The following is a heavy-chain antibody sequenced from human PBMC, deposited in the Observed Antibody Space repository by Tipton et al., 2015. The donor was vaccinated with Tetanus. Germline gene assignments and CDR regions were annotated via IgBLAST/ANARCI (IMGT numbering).Heavy chain of an antibody. J-gene: IGHJ4*02. Sequence: SGAEVKKPGESLKISCKGSGYNFTIYWIGWVRQMPGKGLEWMGIIYPGDSNIRYSPSFQGQVTISADRSISTAYLQWSSLKASDTAMYYCARRRTTTALSYYFDSWGQGTLVTVSS. CDR2: IYPGDSNI. CDR1: GYNFTIYW. CDR3: ARRRTTTALSYYFDS. V-gene: IGHV5-51*01. D-gene: IGHD4-17*01.